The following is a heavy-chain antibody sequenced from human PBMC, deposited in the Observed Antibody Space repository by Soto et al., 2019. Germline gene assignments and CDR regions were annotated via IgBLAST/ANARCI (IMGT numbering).Heavy chain of an antibody. V-gene: IGHV3-30-3*01. CDR1: GLTFSSYT. CDR2: ISYDGSNK. CDR3: ARDRYFASGSSSFDY. Sequence: QVQLVESGGGVVQPGRSLRLSCAASGLTFSSYTMHWVRQAPGKGLEWVAVISYDGSNKYYADSLKGRFTISRDNSKNTLYLQMNALRPEDTAVYFCARDRYFASGSSSFDYWGQGTLATVSS. D-gene: IGHD3-10*01. J-gene: IGHJ4*02.